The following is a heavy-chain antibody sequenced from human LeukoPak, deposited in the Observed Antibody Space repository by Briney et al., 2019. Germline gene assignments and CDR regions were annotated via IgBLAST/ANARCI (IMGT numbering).Heavy chain of an antibody. D-gene: IGHD6-19*01. V-gene: IGHV1-3*01. CDR2: INAGNGNT. Sequence: ASVKVSCKASGGTFSSYAISWVRQAPGQRLEWMGWINAGNGNTKYSQKFQGRVTITRDTSASTAYMELSSLRSEDTAVYYCARDLRPDSSGWYGPGDYWGQGTLVTVSS. CDR1: GGTFSSYA. CDR3: ARDLRPDSSGWYGPGDY. J-gene: IGHJ4*02.